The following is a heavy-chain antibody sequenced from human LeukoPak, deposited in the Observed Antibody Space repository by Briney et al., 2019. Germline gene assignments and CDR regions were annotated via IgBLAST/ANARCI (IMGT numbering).Heavy chain of an antibody. V-gene: IGHV1-2*02. CDR3: ARDHITMVRGVIAGTGLGGY. J-gene: IGHJ4*02. CDR1: GYTFTGYY. CDR2: INPNSGGT. Sequence: ASVKVSCKAPGYTFTGYYMHWVRQAPGQGLEWMGWINPNSGGTNYAQKFQGRVTMTRDTSISTAYMELSRLRSDDTAVYYCARDHITMVRGVIAGTGLGGYWGQGTLVTVSS. D-gene: IGHD3-10*01.